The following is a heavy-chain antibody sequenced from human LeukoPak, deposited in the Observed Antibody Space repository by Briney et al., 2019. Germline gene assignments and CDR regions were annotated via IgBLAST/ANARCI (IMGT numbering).Heavy chain of an antibody. D-gene: IGHD1-26*01. CDR1: GDIVSSNSAA. CDR2: TYYRTKWYN. V-gene: IGHV6-1*01. CDR3: AREGGSGTYSVFDY. J-gene: IGHJ4*02. Sequence: SQTLSLTCAISGDIVSSNSAAWNWIRQSPSRGLEWLGRTYYRTKWYNDYAVSVKGRITINPNTTKNQLSLQLNSVATEETAVYYCAREGGSGTYSVFDYWGQGTLVTASS.